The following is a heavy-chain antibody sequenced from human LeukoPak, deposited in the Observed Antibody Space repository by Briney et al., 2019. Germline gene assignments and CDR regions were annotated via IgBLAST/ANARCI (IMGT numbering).Heavy chain of an antibody. CDR1: GGSISSGGYY. J-gene: IGHJ5*02. V-gene: IGHV4-31*03. CDR3: ASSDPFFPNWGTT. D-gene: IGHD7-27*01. CDR2: IYYSGST. Sequence: SQTLSLTCTVSGGSISSGGYYWSWIRQHPGKGLEWIGYIYYSGSTNYNPSLKSRVTISVDTSKNQFSLKLSSVTAADTAVYYCASSDPFFPNWGTTWGQGTLVTVSS.